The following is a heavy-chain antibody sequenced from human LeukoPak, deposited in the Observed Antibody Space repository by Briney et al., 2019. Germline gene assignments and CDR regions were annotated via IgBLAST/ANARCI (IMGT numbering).Heavy chain of an antibody. V-gene: IGHV3-33*01. D-gene: IGHD6-13*01. CDR2: IWYDGSNK. Sequence: GRSLRLSCAASGFTFSSFGMHWVRQAPGKGLEWVAVIWYDGSNKNHADSVKGRFTISRDNSKNALYLQMSSLRAEDTAVYYCARDRAGSSWYSGYYFDYWGQGTLVTVSS. CDR3: ARDRAGSSWYSGYYFDY. CDR1: GFTFSSFG. J-gene: IGHJ4*02.